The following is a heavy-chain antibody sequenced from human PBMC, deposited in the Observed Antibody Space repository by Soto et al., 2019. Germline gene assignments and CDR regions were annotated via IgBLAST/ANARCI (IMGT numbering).Heavy chain of an antibody. CDR2: FDPEDGET. CDR1: GYTLTELS. CDR3: ATDRVESSSWYDYGMDV. V-gene: IGHV1-24*01. D-gene: IGHD6-13*01. J-gene: IGHJ6*02. Sequence: ASVKVSCKVSGYTLTELSMHWARQAPGKGLEWMGGFDPEDGETIYAQKFQGRVTMTEDTSTDTAYMELSSLRSEDTAVYYCATDRVESSSWYDYGMDVWGQGTTVTVSS.